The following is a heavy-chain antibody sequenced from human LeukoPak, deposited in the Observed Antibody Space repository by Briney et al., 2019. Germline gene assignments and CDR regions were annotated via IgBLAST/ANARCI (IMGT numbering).Heavy chain of an antibody. Sequence: SVKVSCKASGYTFTSYDINWVRQATGQGLEWMGWMNPNSANTGYAQKFQGRVTMTRDTSISTAYMELSRLRSDDTAVYYCAREGGSGSYYYYMDVWGKGTTVTISS. J-gene: IGHJ6*03. V-gene: IGHV1-8*02. CDR3: AREGGSGSYYYYMDV. CDR1: GYTFTSYD. D-gene: IGHD3-10*01. CDR2: MNPNSANT.